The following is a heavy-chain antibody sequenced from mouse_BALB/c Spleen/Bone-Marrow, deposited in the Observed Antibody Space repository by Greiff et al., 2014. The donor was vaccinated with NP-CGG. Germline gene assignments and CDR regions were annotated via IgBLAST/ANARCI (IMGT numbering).Heavy chain of an antibody. Sequence: VQLKESGGGLVQPGGSLKLSCAASGFTFSSYTMSWVRQTPEKRLEWVAYISNGGGSTYYPDTVKGRFTISRDNAKNTLYLQMSSLKSEDTAMYYCARHGGSRGYYFDYWSQGTTLTVSS. CDR3: ARHGGSRGYYFDY. D-gene: IGHD1-1*01. V-gene: IGHV5-12-2*01. CDR2: ISNGGGST. J-gene: IGHJ2*01. CDR1: GFTFSSYT.